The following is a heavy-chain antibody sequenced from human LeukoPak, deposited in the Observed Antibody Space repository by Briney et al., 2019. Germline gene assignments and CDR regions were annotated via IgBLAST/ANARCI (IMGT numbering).Heavy chain of an antibody. CDR2: IRYDGSNK. Sequence: GGSLRLSCAASGFTFDDYAMHWVRQAPGKGLEWVAFIRYDGSNKYYADSVKGRFTISRDNSKNTLYLQMNSLRAEDTAVYYCATSIAVAGPFDYWGQGTLVTVSS. CDR1: GFTFDDYA. CDR3: ATSIAVAGPFDY. V-gene: IGHV3-30*02. J-gene: IGHJ4*02. D-gene: IGHD6-19*01.